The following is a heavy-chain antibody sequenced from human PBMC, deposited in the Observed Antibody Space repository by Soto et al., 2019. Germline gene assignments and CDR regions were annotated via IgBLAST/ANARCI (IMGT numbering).Heavy chain of an antibody. J-gene: IGHJ4*02. D-gene: IGHD1-26*01. CDR1: GFTFSNYA. CDR2: ISYDGSNK. Sequence: GGSLRLSCAASGFTFSNYALHWVRQAPGKGLEWVAVISYDGSNKYYADSVKGRFTISRDNSKNTLYLQMNSLRTEDTAVYYCASGVGATKFFDYWGQGTLVTVSS. V-gene: IGHV3-30-3*01. CDR3: ASGVGATKFFDY.